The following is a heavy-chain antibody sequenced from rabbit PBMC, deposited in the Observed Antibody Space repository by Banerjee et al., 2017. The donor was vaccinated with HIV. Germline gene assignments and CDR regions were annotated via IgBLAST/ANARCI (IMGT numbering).Heavy chain of an antibody. V-gene: IGHV1S40*01. CDR3: ARDRYYTYGYAGYALNL. J-gene: IGHJ4*01. D-gene: IGHD6-1*01. CDR1: GFDLSSSYS. Sequence: QSLEESGGGLVKPEGSLTLTCKASGFDLSSSYSMCWVRQAPGKGLEWIACISTGSSGSTYYASWAKGRFTISKTSSTTVTLQMTSLTAADTATYFCARDRYYTYGYAGYALNLWGPGTLVTVS. CDR2: ISTGSSGST.